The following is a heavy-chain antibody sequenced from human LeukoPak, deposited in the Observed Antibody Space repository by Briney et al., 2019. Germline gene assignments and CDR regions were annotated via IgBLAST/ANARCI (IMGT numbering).Heavy chain of an antibody. Sequence: ASVKVSCKASGYTFTIYGISWVRQAPGQGLEWMGWINSNSGGTNYAQKFQGRVTMTRDSSISTAYMELSRLRSDDTAVYYCARSPHILTGENFDYWGQGTLVTVSS. CDR3: ARSPHILTGENFDY. D-gene: IGHD3-9*01. CDR1: GYTFTIYG. CDR2: INSNSGGT. V-gene: IGHV1-2*02. J-gene: IGHJ4*02.